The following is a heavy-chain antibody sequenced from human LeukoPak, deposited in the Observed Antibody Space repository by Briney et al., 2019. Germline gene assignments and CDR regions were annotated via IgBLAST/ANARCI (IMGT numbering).Heavy chain of an antibody. CDR2: IYYSGST. V-gene: IGHV4-30-4*08. CDR3: ARHPELLTGEES. Sequence: ESSETLSLTCTVSGGSISSGDYYWSWIRQPPGKGLEWIGYIYYSGSTYYNPSLKSRVTISVDTSKNQFSLKLSSVTAADTAVYYCARHPELLTGEESWGQGTLVTVSS. D-gene: IGHD7-27*01. J-gene: IGHJ4*02. CDR1: GGSISSGDYY.